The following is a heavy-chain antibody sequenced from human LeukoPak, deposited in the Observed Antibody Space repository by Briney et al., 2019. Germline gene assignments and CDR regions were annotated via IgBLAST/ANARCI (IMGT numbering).Heavy chain of an antibody. J-gene: IGHJ2*01. V-gene: IGHV4-59*01. CDR2: IYYSGST. CDR3: ARDLNYAGWYFDL. D-gene: IGHD4-23*01. CDR1: GGSISGYY. Sequence: SETLSLTCSVSGGSISGYYWSWIRQPPGKGLEWIEYIYYSGSTNYDPSLKSRVTISVDTSKNQFSLELSSVTAADTAVYYCARDLNYAGWYFDLWGRGTLVTVSS.